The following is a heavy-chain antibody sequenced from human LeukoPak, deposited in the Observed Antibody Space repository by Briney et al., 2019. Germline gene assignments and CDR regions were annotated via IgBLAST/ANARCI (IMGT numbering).Heavy chain of an antibody. J-gene: IGHJ4*02. CDR2: MNPNTGDT. CDR1: GYTFTGYD. D-gene: IGHD1-26*01. V-gene: IGHV1-8*01. Sequence: ASVKVSCKASGYTFTGYDINWVRQATGQGLEWMGWMNPNTGDTGYAQKFQGRITMTRNSSIDTAYMELSGLRSEDTAVYYCTRGSLSGSSRDYWGQGTLLTVSS. CDR3: TRGSLSGSSRDY.